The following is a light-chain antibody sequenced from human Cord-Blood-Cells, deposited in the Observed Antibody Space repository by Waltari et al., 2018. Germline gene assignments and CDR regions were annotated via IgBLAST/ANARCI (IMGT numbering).Light chain of an antibody. Sequence: QSALTQPPSASGSPAQSVTISCTGTSSDVGGYNYVSWYQQHPGKAPKLMIYEVSKRPSGVPDRFSGSKSGNTASLTVSGLQAEDEADYYCSSYAGSNNVFGTGTKVTVL. CDR2: EVS. J-gene: IGLJ1*01. V-gene: IGLV2-8*01. CDR1: SSDVGGYNY. CDR3: SSYAGSNNV.